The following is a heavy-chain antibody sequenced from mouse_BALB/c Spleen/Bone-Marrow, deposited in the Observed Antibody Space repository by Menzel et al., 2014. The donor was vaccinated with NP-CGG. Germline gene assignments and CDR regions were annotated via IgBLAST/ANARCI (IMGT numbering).Heavy chain of an antibody. CDR1: GFNIKDTY. CDR3: ATLTGTFDY. Sequence: GHLMESGAVLVTPGASAKLSCTASGFNIKDTYMHWVKQRPEQCLEWIGRIDPANGKAKYGPKCQGKATITADTSSNTAYLQLSSLTSEDTAVYYCATLTGTFDYWGQGTPVTVST. D-gene: IGHD4-1*01. V-gene: IGHV14-3*02. CDR2: IDPANGKA. J-gene: IGHJ3*01.